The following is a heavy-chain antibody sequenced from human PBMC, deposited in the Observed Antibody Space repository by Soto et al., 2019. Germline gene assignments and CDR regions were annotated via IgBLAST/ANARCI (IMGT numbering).Heavy chain of an antibody. J-gene: IGHJ5*02. CDR1: GGSISSGGYY. CDR2: IYYSGST. V-gene: IGHV4-31*03. D-gene: IGHD1-7*01. CDR3: ARVLTQLELLESCWFDP. Sequence: QVQLQESGPGLVKPSQTLSLTCTVSGGSISSGGYYWSWIRQHPGKGLEWIGYIYYSGSTYYNPSLKRRVTISVDTSKNQFSLKLSSGTAADTAVYYCARVLTQLELLESCWFDPWGQGTLVTVSS.